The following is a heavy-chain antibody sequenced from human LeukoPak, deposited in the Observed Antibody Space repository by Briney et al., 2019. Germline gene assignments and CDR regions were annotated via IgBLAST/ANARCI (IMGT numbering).Heavy chain of an antibody. Sequence: SETLSLTCAVYGGSFSGYYWSWIRQPPGKGLEWIGEINHSGSTNYNPSLKSRVTISVDTSKYQFSLKLSSVTAADTAVYYCARRENRAHCSSTTPCYYYYGMDVWGQGTTVTVSS. CDR2: INHSGST. CDR1: GGSFSGYY. D-gene: IGHD2-2*01. V-gene: IGHV4-34*01. CDR3: ARRENRAHCSSTTPCYYYYGMDV. J-gene: IGHJ6*02.